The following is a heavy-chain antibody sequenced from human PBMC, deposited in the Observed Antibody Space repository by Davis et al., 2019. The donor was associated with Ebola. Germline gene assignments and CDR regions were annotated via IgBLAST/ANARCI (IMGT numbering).Heavy chain of an antibody. V-gene: IGHV3-21*01. CDR2: ISSSSSYI. CDR3: ARDTVVGATTLDY. Sequence: PGGSLRLSCAASGFTFSSYSMNWVRQAPGKGLEWVSSISSSSSYIYYADSVKGRFTISRDNAKNSLYLQMNSLRAEDTAVYHCARDTVVGATTLDYWGQGTLVAVSS. J-gene: IGHJ4*02. CDR1: GFTFSSYS. D-gene: IGHD1-26*01.